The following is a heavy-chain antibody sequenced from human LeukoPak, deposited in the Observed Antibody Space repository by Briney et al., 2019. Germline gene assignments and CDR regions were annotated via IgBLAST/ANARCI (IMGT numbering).Heavy chain of an antibody. J-gene: IGHJ4*02. Sequence: SETLSLTCTVSGGSISSSSYYWAWIRQPPGKGLEWIGIIRYSGTTYYNPSLKSRVTISVDTSKNQFSLKLSSVTAADTAVYYCARDQSTSDFDYWGQGTLVTVSS. CDR1: GGSISSSSYY. V-gene: IGHV4-39*07. CDR2: IRYSGTT. D-gene: IGHD2-2*01. CDR3: ARDQSTSDFDY.